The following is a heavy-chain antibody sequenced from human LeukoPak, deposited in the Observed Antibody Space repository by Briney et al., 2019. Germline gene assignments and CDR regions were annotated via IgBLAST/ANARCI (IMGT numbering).Heavy chain of an antibody. CDR3: AKAVDLATISVDI. D-gene: IGHD5-24*01. CDR1: GFTFSSYA. J-gene: IGHJ3*02. V-gene: IGHV3-23*01. CDR2: ISGSGGST. Sequence: GGSLRLSCAASGFTFSSYAMSWVRQAPGKGLEWVSAISGSGGSTYYADSVKGWFTISRDNSKNTLYLVMNSLRVDDTAVYYCAKAVDLATISVDIWGQGTMVTVSS.